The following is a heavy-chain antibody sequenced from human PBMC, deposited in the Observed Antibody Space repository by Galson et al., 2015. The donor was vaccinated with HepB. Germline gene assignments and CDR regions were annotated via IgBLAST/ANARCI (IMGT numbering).Heavy chain of an antibody. CDR3: ARDVDWALDY. Sequence: SVKVSCKASGYTFNKSGISWVRQAPGQGVEWMGWTSTKRGNTKHAQRLQGRVTMTTETSTNTAYMELRSLRSADTAVYYCARDVDWALDYWGQGTLVTVSS. CDR2: TSTKRGNT. CDR1: GYTFNKSG. V-gene: IGHV1-18*01. D-gene: IGHD3-9*01. J-gene: IGHJ4*02.